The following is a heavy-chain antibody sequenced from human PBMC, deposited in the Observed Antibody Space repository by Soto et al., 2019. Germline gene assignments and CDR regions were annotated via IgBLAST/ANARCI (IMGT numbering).Heavy chain of an antibody. CDR3: ATVFFTRHPSRSVVATNNWFDP. V-gene: IGHV1-24*01. J-gene: IGHJ5*02. CDR2: FDPEDGET. CDR1: GYTLTELS. Sequence: QVQLVQSGAEVKKPGASVKVSCKVSGYTLTELSMHWVRQAPGKGLEWMGGFDPEDGETIYAQKFQGRVTMTEDTSTDTAYMELSSLRSEDTAVYYCATVFFTRHPSRSVVATNNWFDPWGQGTLVTVSS. D-gene: IGHD2-15*01.